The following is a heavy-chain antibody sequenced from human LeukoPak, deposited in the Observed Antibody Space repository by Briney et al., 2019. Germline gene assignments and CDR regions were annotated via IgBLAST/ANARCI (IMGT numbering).Heavy chain of an antibody. CDR2: INPSGGST. Sequence: ASVKVSCKASGYTFTSYGISWVRQAPGQGLEWMGIINPSGGSTSYAQKFQGRVTMTRDTSTSTVYMELSSLRSEDTAVYYCARFNWNYVNFDPWGQGTLVTVSS. J-gene: IGHJ5*02. V-gene: IGHV1-46*01. D-gene: IGHD1-7*01. CDR1: GYTFTSYG. CDR3: ARFNWNYVNFDP.